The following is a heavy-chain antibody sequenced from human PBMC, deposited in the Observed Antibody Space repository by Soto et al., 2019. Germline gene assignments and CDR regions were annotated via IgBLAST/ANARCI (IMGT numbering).Heavy chain of an antibody. CDR3: ARAWGLYFDY. J-gene: IGHJ4*02. Sequence: QVQLQESGPGLVKPSETLSLTCTVSGGSISSYYWSWIRQPPGKGLEWIGYIYYSGSTNSNPSLKSRVTISVDTSKNQFSLKLSSVTAADTAVYYCARAWGLYFDYWGQGTLVTVSS. V-gene: IGHV4-59*01. CDR2: IYYSGST. CDR1: GGSISSYY. D-gene: IGHD3-16*01.